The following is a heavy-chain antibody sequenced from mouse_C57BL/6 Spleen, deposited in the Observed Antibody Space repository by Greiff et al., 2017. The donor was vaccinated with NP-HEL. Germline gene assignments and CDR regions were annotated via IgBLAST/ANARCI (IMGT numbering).Heavy chain of an antibody. J-gene: IGHJ1*03. D-gene: IGHD1-1*02. CDR3: ARSDYPRWYFDV. V-gene: IGHV1-54*01. Sequence: QVQLQQSGAELVRPGTSVKVSCKASGYAFTNYLIEWVKQRPGQGLEWIGVINPGSGGTNYNEKFKGKATLTADKSSSTAYMQLSSLTSEDSAVYFCARSDYPRWYFDVWGTGTTVTVSS. CDR1: GYAFTNYL. CDR2: INPGSGGT.